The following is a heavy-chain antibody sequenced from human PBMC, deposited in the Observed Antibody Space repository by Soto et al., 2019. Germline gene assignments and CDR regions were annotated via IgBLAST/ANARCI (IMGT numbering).Heavy chain of an antibody. D-gene: IGHD6-13*01. Sequence: QVQLVQSGAEVKKPGSSVKVSCKASGGTFSSYAISWVRQAPGQGLEWMGGIIPIFGTANYAQKFQGRVTITADESTSTAYMELSSLRSEDTAVYYCARESQNRIAAAGDYYYYGMDVWGQGTTVTVSS. V-gene: IGHV1-69*12. J-gene: IGHJ6*02. CDR2: IIPIFGTA. CDR3: ARESQNRIAAAGDYYYYGMDV. CDR1: GGTFSSYA.